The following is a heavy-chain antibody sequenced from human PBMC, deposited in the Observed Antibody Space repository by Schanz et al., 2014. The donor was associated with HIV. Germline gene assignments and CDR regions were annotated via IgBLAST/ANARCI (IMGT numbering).Heavy chain of an antibody. D-gene: IGHD6-6*01. J-gene: IGHJ5*02. CDR1: GFTFDDFA. CDR3: ARDRVSGSSSSSWFDP. CDR2: ISWNSGII. V-gene: IGHV3-9*01. Sequence: EVQLLESGGALVQPGRSLRLSCAASGFTFDDFAMHWVRQAPGKGLEWVSSISWNSGIIGYADSVKGRFSISRDNAKNSLYLQIISLTAEDTAMYYCARDRVSGSSSSSWFDPWGQGTLVTVSS.